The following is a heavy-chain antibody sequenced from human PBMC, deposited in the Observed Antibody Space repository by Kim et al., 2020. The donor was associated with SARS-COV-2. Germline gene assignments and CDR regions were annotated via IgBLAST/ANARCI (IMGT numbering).Heavy chain of an antibody. CDR1: GFTFSDYY. V-gene: IGHV3-11*05. Sequence: GGSLRLSCAASGFTFSDYYMSWIRQAPGKGLEWVSYISSSSSYTNYADSVKGRFTISRDNAKNSLYLLMNSLRAEDTAVYYCARVGYDYVWGSYRDYYYYYGMDVWGQGTTVTVSS. CDR2: ISSSSSYT. D-gene: IGHD3-16*02. J-gene: IGHJ6*02. CDR3: ARVGYDYVWGSYRDYYYYYGMDV.